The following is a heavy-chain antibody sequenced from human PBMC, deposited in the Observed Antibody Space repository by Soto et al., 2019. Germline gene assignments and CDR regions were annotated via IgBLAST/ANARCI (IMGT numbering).Heavy chain of an antibody. D-gene: IGHD4-17*01. CDR2: ISPYNGKT. J-gene: IGHJ4*02. CDR1: GYTFTDYV. V-gene: IGHV1-18*01. CDR3: ARADYGDTKIYSFDH. Sequence: QVQLVQSGAEVTQPGASVKVSCKTSGYTFTDYVISWFRRAPGQGREWMGWISPYNGKTNYIQEFQDRVTITTDTSSTTVYMDLRTLKSDDTAIYLCARADYGDTKIYSFDHWGQGTLVTVSS.